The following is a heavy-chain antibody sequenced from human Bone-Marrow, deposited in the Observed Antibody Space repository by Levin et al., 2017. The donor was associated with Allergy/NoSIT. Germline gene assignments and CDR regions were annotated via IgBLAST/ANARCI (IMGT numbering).Heavy chain of an antibody. CDR3: ARDEIGWYRGSLWFDP. V-gene: IGHV6-1*01. D-gene: IGHD6-19*01. CDR1: GDSVSSNSAA. J-gene: IGHJ5*02. Sequence: SETLSLTCAISGDSVSSNSAAWNWIRQSPSRGLEWLGRTYYRSKWYNDYAVSVKSRITINPDTSKNQFSLQLNSVTPEDTAVYYCARDEIGWYRGSLWFDPWGQGTLVTVSS. CDR2: TYYRSKWYN.